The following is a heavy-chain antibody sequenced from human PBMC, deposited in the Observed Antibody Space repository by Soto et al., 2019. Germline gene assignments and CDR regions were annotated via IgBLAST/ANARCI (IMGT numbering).Heavy chain of an antibody. Sequence: QLQLQESGPGLVKPSETLSLTCTVSAGSISSSNYYWGWIRQPPGKGMEWIGNIYYSGSTYYNPSLKSRVTISINTSKNQFSLRLTPVTAADTAVYYCARPPVAGRGGAFDIWGQGTMVTVSS. J-gene: IGHJ3*02. D-gene: IGHD2-15*01. CDR1: AGSISSSNYY. V-gene: IGHV4-39*01. CDR2: IYYSGST. CDR3: ARPPVAGRGGAFDI.